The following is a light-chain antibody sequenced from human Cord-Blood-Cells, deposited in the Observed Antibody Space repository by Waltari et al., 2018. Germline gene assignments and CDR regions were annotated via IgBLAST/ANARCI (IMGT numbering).Light chain of an antibody. CDR3: CSYAGSNVV. CDR2: EGS. J-gene: IGLJ2*01. Sequence: QSALTQPASVSGSPGQSLTISCPGTSRDVGSYNLVSWYQQHPGKAPKLMIYEGSKRPSGVSNRFSGSKSGNTASLTISGLQAEDEADYYCCSYAGSNVVFGGGTKLTVL. CDR1: SRDVGSYNL. V-gene: IGLV2-23*01.